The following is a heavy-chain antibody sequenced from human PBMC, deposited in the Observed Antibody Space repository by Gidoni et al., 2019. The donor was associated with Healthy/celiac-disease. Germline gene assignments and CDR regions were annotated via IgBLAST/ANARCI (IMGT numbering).Heavy chain of an antibody. V-gene: IGHV4-38-2*02. CDR3: ARDWVGPPTVVTLGVFDY. J-gene: IGHJ4*02. CDR2: IYHSGST. CDR1: GYSISSGYY. Sequence: QVQLQESGPGLVKPSETLSLTCTVSGYSISSGYYWGWIRQPPGKGLEWIGSIYHSGSTYYNPSLKSRVTISVDTSKNQFFLKLSSVTAADTAVYYCARDWVGPPTVVTLGVFDYWGQGTLVTVSS. D-gene: IGHD4-17*01.